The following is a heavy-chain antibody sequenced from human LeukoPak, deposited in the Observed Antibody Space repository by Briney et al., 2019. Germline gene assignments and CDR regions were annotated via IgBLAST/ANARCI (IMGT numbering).Heavy chain of an antibody. Sequence: SSETLSLTCTVSGGSISSSSYDWGWVRQPPGKGLEWIGSIYQRGSTYYNSSLKSRVTVSAHTSKNQFSLRLTSVTSADTAVYYCARHGTLGSTTYPLDYWGQGTLVTVSS. D-gene: IGHD1-26*01. V-gene: IGHV4-39*01. CDR1: GGSISSSSYD. CDR3: ARHGTLGSTTYPLDY. J-gene: IGHJ4*02. CDR2: IYQRGST.